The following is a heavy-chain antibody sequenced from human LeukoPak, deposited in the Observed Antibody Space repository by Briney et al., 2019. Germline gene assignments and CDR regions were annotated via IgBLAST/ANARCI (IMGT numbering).Heavy chain of an antibody. Sequence: PGGSLRLSCAAPGFTFSSAWMSWVRQAPEKRLESVANIKQKVSDKYNMYSVKGPFTISRDNAKNSLYLQMNSLRVEDTAVYYCARLMTMPSFDYWGQGTPVTVSS. CDR2: IKQKVSDK. J-gene: IGHJ4*02. CDR1: GFTFSSAW. CDR3: ARLMTMPSFDY. V-gene: IGHV3-7*01. D-gene: IGHD4/OR15-4a*01.